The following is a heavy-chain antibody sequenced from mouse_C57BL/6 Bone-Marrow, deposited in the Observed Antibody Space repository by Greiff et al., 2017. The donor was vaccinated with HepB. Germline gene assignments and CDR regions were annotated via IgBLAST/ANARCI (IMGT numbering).Heavy chain of an antibody. D-gene: IGHD1-1*01. J-gene: IGHJ3*02. CDR1: GFTFSSYG. CDR3: ARGLLR. Sequence: EVHLVESGGDLVKPGGSLKLSCAASGFTFSSYGMSWVRQTPDKRLEWVATISSGGSYTYYPDSVKGRFTISRDNAKNTLYLQMSSLKSEDTAMYYCARGLLRWGQGTLVTVSA. V-gene: IGHV5-6*01. CDR2: ISSGGSYT.